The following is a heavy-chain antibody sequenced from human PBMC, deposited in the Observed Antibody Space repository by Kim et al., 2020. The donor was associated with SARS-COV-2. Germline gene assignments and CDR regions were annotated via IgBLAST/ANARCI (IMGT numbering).Heavy chain of an antibody. CDR3: AKKGWFGESPSYYYYGMDV. V-gene: IGHV3-23*01. J-gene: IGHJ6*02. D-gene: IGHD3-10*01. Sequence: RFTISRDNSKNTLYLQMNSLRAEDTAVYYCAKKGWFGESPSYYYYGMDVWGQGTTVTVSS.